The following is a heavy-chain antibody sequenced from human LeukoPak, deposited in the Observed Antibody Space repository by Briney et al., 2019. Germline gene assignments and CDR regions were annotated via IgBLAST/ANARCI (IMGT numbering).Heavy chain of an antibody. Sequence: PGGSLRLSCAASGFTFSSYSMNWVRQAPGKGLEWVSSISSSSSYIYYADSVKGRFTISRDNAKNSLYLQMNSLRAEDTAVYYCARDGSSGYIPPDYWGQGTLVTVSS. J-gene: IGHJ4*02. CDR2: ISSSSSYI. V-gene: IGHV3-21*01. CDR3: ARDGSSGYIPPDY. D-gene: IGHD3-22*01. CDR1: GFTFSSYS.